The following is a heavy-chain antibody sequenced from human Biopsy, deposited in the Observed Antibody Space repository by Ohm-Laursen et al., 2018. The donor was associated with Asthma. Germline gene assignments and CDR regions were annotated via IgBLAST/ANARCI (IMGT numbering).Heavy chain of an antibody. CDR3: ARKAGSCISRTCYSLDF. Sequence: SSVKVSCKSLGGTFNTYVVGWVRQAPGQGLEWMGGINSVFGTTTYPQKFQDRVTITADDSTSTVYMELGSLRSEDTAVYYCARKAGSCISRTCYSLDFWGQGTLVTVSS. J-gene: IGHJ4*02. CDR2: INSVFGTT. V-gene: IGHV1-69*01. D-gene: IGHD2-2*01. CDR1: GGTFNTYV.